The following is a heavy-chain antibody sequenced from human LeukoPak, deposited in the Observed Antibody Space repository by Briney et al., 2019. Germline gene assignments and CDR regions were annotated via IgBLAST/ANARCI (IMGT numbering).Heavy chain of an antibody. Sequence: PGGSLRLSCAASGFTFDDYGMSWVRQAPGKGLEWVSGINWNGGSTGYADSVKGRFTISRDNAKNSLYLQMNSLRAEDTALYYCARGCSGGSCQAGFDYWGQGTLVTVSS. CDR3: ARGCSGGSCQAGFDY. V-gene: IGHV3-20*04. CDR1: GFTFDDYG. D-gene: IGHD2-15*01. CDR2: INWNGGST. J-gene: IGHJ4*02.